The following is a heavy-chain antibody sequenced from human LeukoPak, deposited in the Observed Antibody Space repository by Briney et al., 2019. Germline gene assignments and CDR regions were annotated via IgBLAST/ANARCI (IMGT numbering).Heavy chain of an antibody. CDR3: AKVEGTYYYYYGMDV. J-gene: IGHJ6*02. Sequence: GGSLRLSCAASGFTFSSYWMHWVRHAPGKGLAWVSRISGDGTTTAYADSVKGRLTISRDNAKNTLYLQLNSLRAEDTALCYCAKVEGTYYYYYGMDVWGQGTTVTVSS. V-gene: IGHV3-74*01. CDR2: ISGDGTTT. CDR1: GFTFSSYW.